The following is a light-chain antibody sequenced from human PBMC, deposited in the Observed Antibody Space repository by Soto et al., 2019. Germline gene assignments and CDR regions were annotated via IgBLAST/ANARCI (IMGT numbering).Light chain of an antibody. CDR1: SSDVGGYNF. CDR3: SSYAGSNNLGV. CDR2: EVS. V-gene: IGLV2-8*01. J-gene: IGLJ2*01. Sequence: QSALTQPPSASGSPGQSVTISCTGTSSDVGGYNFVSWYQQHPGKAPKLMIYEVSKRPSGVHDRFSGSKSGNSASLTLSGLQAEDEADYYCSSYAGSNNLGVFGGGTKLTVL.